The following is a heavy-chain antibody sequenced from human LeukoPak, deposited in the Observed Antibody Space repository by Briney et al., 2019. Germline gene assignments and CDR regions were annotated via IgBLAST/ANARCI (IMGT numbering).Heavy chain of an antibody. V-gene: IGHV3-21*01. Sequence: GGSLRLSCAASGFTFSSYSMNWVRQAPGKGLEWVSSISSSSSYIYYADSVKGRFTISRDNAKNSLYLQMNSLRAEDTAVYYCAREGDDFWSGYYKYFDYWGQGTLVTVSS. J-gene: IGHJ4*02. CDR2: ISSSSSYI. D-gene: IGHD3-3*01. CDR3: AREGDDFWSGYYKYFDY. CDR1: GFTFSSYS.